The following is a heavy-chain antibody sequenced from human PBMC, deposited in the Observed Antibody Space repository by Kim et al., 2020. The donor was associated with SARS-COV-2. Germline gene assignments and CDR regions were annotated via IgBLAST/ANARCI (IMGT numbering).Heavy chain of an antibody. D-gene: IGHD3-10*01. CDR3: AKTYYSGSGSSIYGLDV. V-gene: IGHV3-23*01. Sequence: GGSLRLSCAASGFTFSSYAMSWVRQAPGKGLEWVSGLSGSGGSTYYADSVKGRFTISRDNFMNTLYLQMNSLRGEDTAVYYCAKTYYSGSGSSIYGLDVWGQGTTVTVSS. J-gene: IGHJ6*02. CDR2: LSGSGGST. CDR1: GFTFSSYA.